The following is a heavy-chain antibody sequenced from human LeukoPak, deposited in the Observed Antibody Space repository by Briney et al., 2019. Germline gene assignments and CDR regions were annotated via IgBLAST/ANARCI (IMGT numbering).Heavy chain of an antibody. Sequence: PGGSLRLSCAASGFTFSTYAMSWVRQAPGKGLEWVSGLSPSGGNPIYADSVKGRFTISRDNSENTMYLQMNSLRAEDTAVYYCARGSPSMVRGVIGDGSGAFWGQGTLVTVSS. V-gene: IGHV3-23*01. D-gene: IGHD3-10*01. J-gene: IGHJ4*02. CDR2: LSPSGGNP. CDR3: ARGSPSMVRGVIGDGSGAF. CDR1: GFTFSTYA.